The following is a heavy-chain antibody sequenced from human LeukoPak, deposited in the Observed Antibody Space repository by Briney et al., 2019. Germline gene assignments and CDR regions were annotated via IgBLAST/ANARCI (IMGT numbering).Heavy chain of an antibody. V-gene: IGHV1-69*05. D-gene: IGHD3-3*01. J-gene: IGHJ4*02. CDR3: ARGETYDFWSGYYYNFDY. CDR1: GGTFSSYA. Sequence: ASVKVSCKASGGTFSSYAISWVRQAPGQGLEWMGGIIPIFGTANYAQKFQGRVTITTDESTSTAYMELSSLRSEDTAVYYCARGETYDFWSGYYYNFDYWGQGTLVTVSS. CDR2: IIPIFGTA.